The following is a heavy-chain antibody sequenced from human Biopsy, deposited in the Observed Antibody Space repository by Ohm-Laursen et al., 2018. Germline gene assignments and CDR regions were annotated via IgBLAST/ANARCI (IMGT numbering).Heavy chain of an antibody. CDR2: IYYTGNT. CDR1: SGSIRTGDYY. CDR3: ARTPRDSFWSGSYKRGLWFDP. Sequence: TLSLACTVSSGSIRTGDYYWTWIRQHPGKGLEWIGSIYYTGNTKYNPSLQSRLSMSVDTSKNQFSLKLSSVTAADTAVYYCARTPRDSFWSGSYKRGLWFDPWGQGTLVIVSS. J-gene: IGHJ5*02. D-gene: IGHD3-3*01. V-gene: IGHV4-31*03.